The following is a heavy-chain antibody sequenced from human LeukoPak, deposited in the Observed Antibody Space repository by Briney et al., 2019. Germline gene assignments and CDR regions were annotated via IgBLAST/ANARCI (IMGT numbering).Heavy chain of an antibody. V-gene: IGHV3-30*02. CDR2: IRYDGSNK. CDR3: ARSGRYCTNGVCYSHYYYMDV. J-gene: IGHJ6*03. D-gene: IGHD2-8*01. CDR1: GFTFSSYG. Sequence: GGSLRLSCAASGFTFSSYGMHWVRQAPGKGLEWVAFIRYDGSNKYYADSVKGRFTISRDNSKNTLYLQMNSLRAEDTAVYYCARSGRYCTNGVCYSHYYYMDVWGKGTTVTVSS.